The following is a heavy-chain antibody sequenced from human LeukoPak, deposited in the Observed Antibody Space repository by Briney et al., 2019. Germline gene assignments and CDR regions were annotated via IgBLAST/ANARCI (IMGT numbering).Heavy chain of an antibody. CDR3: ARNAYYYDSSGYAD. D-gene: IGHD3-22*01. V-gene: IGHV4-34*01. CDR2: INHSGST. Sequence: SETLSLTCAVYGGSFSGYYWSWIRQPPGQGLEWIGEINHSGSTNYNPSLKSRVTISVDTSKNQFSLKLSSVTAADTAVYYCARNAYYYDSSGYADWGQGTLVTVSS. CDR1: GGSFSGYY. J-gene: IGHJ4*02.